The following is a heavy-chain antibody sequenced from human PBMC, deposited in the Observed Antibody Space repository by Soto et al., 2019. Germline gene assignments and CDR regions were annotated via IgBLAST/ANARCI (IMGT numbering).Heavy chain of an antibody. CDR1: AYSFAHQW. CDR2: IYPGDSDT. J-gene: IGHJ6*02. V-gene: IGHV5-51*01. Sequence: GESLKLSCNGSAYSFAHQWIGWVRQIPGKGPEWMGIIYPGDSDTKYNPSFQGQVTISADKSITTTYLQWSSLKASDTAIYYCAASIFYSGMDVWGQGTTVTV. CDR3: AASIFYSGMDV.